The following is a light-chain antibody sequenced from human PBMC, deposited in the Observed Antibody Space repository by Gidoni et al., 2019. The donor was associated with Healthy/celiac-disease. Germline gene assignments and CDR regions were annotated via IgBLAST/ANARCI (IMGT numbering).Light chain of an antibody. CDR2: GAS. CDR3: QQYNNWPPYS. Sequence: DIVMTQSPATLSVSPGERATLSCRASQSVSSNLAWYQQKPGQAPRLLIYGASTSATGIPARFSGSGSGTEFTLTISSLQSEDFAVYYCQQYNNWPPYSFGQXTKLEIK. CDR1: QSVSSN. J-gene: IGKJ2*03. V-gene: IGKV3-15*01.